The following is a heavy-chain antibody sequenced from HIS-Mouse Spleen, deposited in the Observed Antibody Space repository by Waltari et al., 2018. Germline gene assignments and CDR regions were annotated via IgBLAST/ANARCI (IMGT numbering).Heavy chain of an antibody. J-gene: IGHJ2*01. CDR3: ARGRGWLQLYFDL. D-gene: IGHD5-12*01. V-gene: IGHV1-2*02. CDR2: INPNRGGT. Sequence: QVQLVQSGAEVKKPGASVKVSCKASGYTFTGYYMHWVRQAPGQGLEWMGWINPNRGGTNYAQKFQGRVTMTRDTSISTAYMELSRLRSDDTAVYYCARGRGWLQLYFDLWGRGTLVTVSS. CDR1: GYTFTGYY.